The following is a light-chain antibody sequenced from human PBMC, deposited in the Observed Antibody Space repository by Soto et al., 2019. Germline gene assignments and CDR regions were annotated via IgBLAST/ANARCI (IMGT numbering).Light chain of an antibody. Sequence: QSVLTQPPSVSGAPGQRVTISCTGSSSNIGAGFDVHWYHQIAGTAPKLLIYGNSNRPSGVPDRFSGSKSGTSASLPINGLRAEEEALYYCKCYHNSLGVPWVSGGGT. J-gene: IGLJ3*02. CDR3: KCYHNSLGVPWV. CDR2: GNS. CDR1: SSNIGAGFD. V-gene: IGLV1-40*01.